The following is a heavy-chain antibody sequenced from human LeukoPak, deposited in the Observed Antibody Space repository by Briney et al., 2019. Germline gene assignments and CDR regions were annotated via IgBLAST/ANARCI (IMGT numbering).Heavy chain of an antibody. V-gene: IGHV3-11*04. D-gene: IGHD3-22*01. CDR1: GFTFSDYY. CDR2: IRSSGSSI. J-gene: IGHJ5*02. Sequence: VGSLRLSCAASGFTFSDYYMSWIRQTPRKGLEWVSYIRSSGSSIYCAASVKGRFTISRDNAKNSLYLQINSLRAEDTAVYYCARVIPTYYYDSSGYSNWFDPWGQGTLVTVSS. CDR3: ARVIPTYYYDSSGYSNWFDP.